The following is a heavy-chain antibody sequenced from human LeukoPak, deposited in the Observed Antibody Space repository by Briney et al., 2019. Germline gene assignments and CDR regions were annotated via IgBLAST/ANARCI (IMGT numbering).Heavy chain of an antibody. J-gene: IGHJ4*02. D-gene: IGHD1-1*01. CDR3: ARGGSRHPSPEDY. Sequence: GGSLRLSCSVSGFTFSSFWMRWVRQAPGKGLAWVANIKQDGSEKYFVDSVKGRFTISRDNAKNSLYLQMSSLRAEDTAVYYCARGGSRHPSPEDYWGRGTLVTVSS. CDR1: GFTFSSFW. V-gene: IGHV3-7*03. CDR2: IKQDGSEK.